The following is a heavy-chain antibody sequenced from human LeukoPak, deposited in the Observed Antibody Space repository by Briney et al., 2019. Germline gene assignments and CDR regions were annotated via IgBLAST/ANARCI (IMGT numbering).Heavy chain of an antibody. J-gene: IGHJ4*02. D-gene: IGHD6-13*01. CDR3: GRAAAAGGNVFDY. Sequence: PGASLRLSGAADWFTCTYYQNSVSRQAPGEGLEWVSSIRSSGSTISYADSVKGRFTTTTYNDNNSLYYQKNSMRGDDTATYYCGRAAAAGGNVFDYWGQGTLVTVSS. CDR1: WFTCTYYQ. CDR2: IRSSGSTI. V-gene: IGHV3-11*01.